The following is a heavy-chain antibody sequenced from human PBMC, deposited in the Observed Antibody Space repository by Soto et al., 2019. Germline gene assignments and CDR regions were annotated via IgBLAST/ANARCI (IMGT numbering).Heavy chain of an antibody. CDR2: VSYSGRT. J-gene: IGHJ3*01. D-gene: IGHD4-17*01. Sequence: PSETLSLTCTVSRGSINNYYWTLIRQPPGKGLERIGYVSYSGRTNYNPSLKSRVNMFVDKSKNQFSLNLTSVTAADTAVYYCARLHYTVLTALDGCAQGTLVTVAS. V-gene: IGHV4-59*03. CDR1: RGSINNYY. CDR3: ARLHYTVLTALDG.